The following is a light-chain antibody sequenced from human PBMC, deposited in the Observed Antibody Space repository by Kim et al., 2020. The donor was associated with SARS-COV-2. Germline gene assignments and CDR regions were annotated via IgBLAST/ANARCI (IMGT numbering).Light chain of an antibody. J-gene: IGKJ2*01. CDR3: QQYGTSPYT. V-gene: IGKV3-20*01. CDR2: GAS. CDR1: QSVAGRY. Sequence: LSPGERACLSCRASQSVAGRYLAWYQQRPGQAPRLLIYGASRRATGFPDRFSGSGSGTDFTLSISRLEPEDFAVYYCQQYGTSPYTFGQGTKLEI.